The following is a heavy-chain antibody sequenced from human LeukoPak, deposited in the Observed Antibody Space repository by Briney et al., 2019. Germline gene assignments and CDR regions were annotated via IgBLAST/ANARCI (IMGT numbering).Heavy chain of an antibody. CDR3: ARPLRTGTRDYGMDV. Sequence: ASVKVFCKASGYTFTGYYMHWVRQAPGQGLEWMGRINPNSGGTNYAQKFQGRVTMTRDTSISTAYMELSRLRSDDTAVYYCARPLRTGTRDYGMDVWGQGTTITVSS. D-gene: IGHD1-7*01. V-gene: IGHV1-2*06. CDR1: GYTFTGYY. CDR2: INPNSGGT. J-gene: IGHJ6*02.